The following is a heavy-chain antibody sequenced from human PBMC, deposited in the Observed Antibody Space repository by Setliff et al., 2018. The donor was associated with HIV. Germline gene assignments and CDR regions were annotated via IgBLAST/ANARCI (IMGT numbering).Heavy chain of an antibody. Sequence: LSLTCAVYGGSFNGYDWSGIRQPPGKGLEWIGEINHSGSTNYNPSLKSRVTMSVDKSKNQFSLRLRSVTAADTAVYYGARARRAGSVPKYFQHWGQGTLVTVS. V-gene: IGHV4-34*01. D-gene: IGHD6-19*01. CDR2: INHSGST. CDR1: GGSFNGYD. J-gene: IGHJ1*01. CDR3: ARARRAGSVPKYFQH.